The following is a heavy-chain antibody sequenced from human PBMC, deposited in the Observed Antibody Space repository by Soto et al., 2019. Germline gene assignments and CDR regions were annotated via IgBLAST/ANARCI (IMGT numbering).Heavy chain of an antibody. CDR2: INDLRDGETT. V-gene: IGHV3-15*01. D-gene: IGHD3-3*01. CDR1: GLTSGKAR. Sequence: GGSLRLSCAASGLTSGKARMTWVRQAPGKGLEYIGRINDLRDGETTDYAAPVKGRFTISRDDSKNIVYLQMNDLKIEDTGVYYCTTVTGITMFGVVVDYWGQGTRVTVSS. J-gene: IGHJ4*02. CDR3: TTVTGITMFGVVVDY.